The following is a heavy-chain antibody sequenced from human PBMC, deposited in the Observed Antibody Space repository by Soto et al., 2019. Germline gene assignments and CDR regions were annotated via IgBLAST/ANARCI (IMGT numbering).Heavy chain of an antibody. CDR2: IIPIFGTA. V-gene: IGHV1-69*13. CDR1: GGTFSSYA. D-gene: IGHD3-22*01. J-gene: IGHJ6*02. CDR3: ARVGYYDSSGYYNHPSFDYYYGMDV. Sequence: ASVKVSCKASGGTFSSYAISWVRQAPGQGLEWKGGIIPIFGTANYAQKFQGRVTITADESTSTAYMELSSLRSEDTAVYYCARVGYYDSSGYYNHPSFDYYYGMDVWGQGTTVTVSS.